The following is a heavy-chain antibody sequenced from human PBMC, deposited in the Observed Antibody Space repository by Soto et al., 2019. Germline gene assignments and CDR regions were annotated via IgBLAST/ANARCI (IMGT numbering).Heavy chain of an antibody. CDR1: GFTFSNYA. J-gene: IGHJ6*02. CDR3: AKRGDGRDRYNYGMDV. CDR2: INNVGYI. V-gene: IGHV3-23*01. Sequence: EMQLLESGGGLVQPGGSLRLSCTASGFTFSNYAMTWVRQAPGKGLNWVSTINNVGYIYDADSVKGRFTISRDDARNTLYLQMNSLRVEDTAVYYCAKRGDGRDRYNYGMDVWGQGTTVIVSS. D-gene: IGHD3-16*01.